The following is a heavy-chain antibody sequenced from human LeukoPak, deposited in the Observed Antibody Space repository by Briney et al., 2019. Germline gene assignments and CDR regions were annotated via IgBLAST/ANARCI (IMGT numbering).Heavy chain of an antibody. CDR1: GFTFSNAW. CDR2: IKSKTDGGTT. D-gene: IGHD2-15*01. Sequence: GGSLRLSCAASGFTFSNAWMNWVRQAPGKALEWVGRIKSKTDGGTTDYAAPVKGRVTISRDDSKNTQYLQMNSLKPEDTAVYYCTTEERVSSGYCSGGSCYIDYWGQGTLVTVSS. V-gene: IGHV3-15*01. CDR3: TTEERVSSGYCSGGSCYIDY. J-gene: IGHJ4*02.